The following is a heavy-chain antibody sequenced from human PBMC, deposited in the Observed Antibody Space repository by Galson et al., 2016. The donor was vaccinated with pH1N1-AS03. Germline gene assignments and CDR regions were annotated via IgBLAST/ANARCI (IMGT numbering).Heavy chain of an antibody. J-gene: IGHJ6*02. Sequence: SLRLSCAASGFAFNDYAMTWVRQPRGKGLEYVSSVASGGAETFSEESVKGRFTMSRDNSKHTVDLQMKSLRDEDTAVYKSVRGGLGQVYGLDAWGQGTTVIVSS. CDR3: VRGGLGQVYGLDA. V-gene: IGHV3-23*01. D-gene: IGHD3-16*01. CDR1: GFAFNDYA. CDR2: VASGGAET.